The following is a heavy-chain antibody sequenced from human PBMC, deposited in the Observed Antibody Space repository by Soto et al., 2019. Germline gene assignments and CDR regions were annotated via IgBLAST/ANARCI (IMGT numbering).Heavy chain of an antibody. CDR1: GYSFTSYW. Sequence: EVQLVQSGAEVKKPGESLKISCKGSGYSFTSYWIGWVRQMPGKGLEWMGIIYPGDSDTRYSPSFQGQVTISADKSISTAYLQWSSLKASDTAMYYCARLQGHSSSWHTPNWFDPWGQGTLVTVSS. D-gene: IGHD6-13*01. J-gene: IGHJ5*02. V-gene: IGHV5-51*01. CDR2: IYPGDSDT. CDR3: ARLQGHSSSWHTPNWFDP.